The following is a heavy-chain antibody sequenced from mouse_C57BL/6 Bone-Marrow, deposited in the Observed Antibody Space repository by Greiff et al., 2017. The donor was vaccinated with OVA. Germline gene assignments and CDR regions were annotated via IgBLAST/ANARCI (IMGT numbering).Heavy chain of an antibody. CDR3: TSNRNHDGYFDY. CDR2: ISLKSDNSAT. D-gene: IGHD2-12*01. Sequence: EVKLVEPGGGLVQPGGSMKLSCVASGFTFSNYWMNWVRQSPEQGLEWVAQISLKSDNSATHYAESVKGRFTISRDDYKTSVSLKMNNLRAEDTGTYYCTSNRNHDGYFDYWGQGTTVTVSS. CDR1: GFTFSNYW. J-gene: IGHJ2*01. V-gene: IGHV6-3*01.